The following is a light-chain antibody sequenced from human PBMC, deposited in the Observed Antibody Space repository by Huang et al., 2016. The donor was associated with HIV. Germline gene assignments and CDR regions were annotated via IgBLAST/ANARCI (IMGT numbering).Light chain of an antibody. V-gene: IGKV3-15*01. Sequence: VSPGERATLSCRASQSVSSNLAWYQQKPGQAPRLLIYGASTRATGIPARCSGSGSGTEFTLTISSLQSEDFAVYYCQQYNNWPPWTFGQGTKVEIK. J-gene: IGKJ1*01. CDR3: QQYNNWPPWT. CDR1: QSVSSN. CDR2: GAS.